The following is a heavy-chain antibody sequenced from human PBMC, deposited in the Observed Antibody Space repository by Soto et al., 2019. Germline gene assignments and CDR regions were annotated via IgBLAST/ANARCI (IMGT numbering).Heavy chain of an antibody. D-gene: IGHD5-12*01. J-gene: IGHJ6*02. CDR2: IYYSGST. CDR3: ARDLGPRWLQSLYYYGMDV. Sequence: KTSETLSLTCTVSGGSISSGDYYWSWIRQPPGKGLEWIGYIYYSGSTYYNPSLKSRVTISVDTSKNQFSLKLSSVTAADTAVYYCARDLGPRWLQSLYYYGMDVWGQGTTVTVSS. V-gene: IGHV4-30-4*01. CDR1: GGSISSGDYY.